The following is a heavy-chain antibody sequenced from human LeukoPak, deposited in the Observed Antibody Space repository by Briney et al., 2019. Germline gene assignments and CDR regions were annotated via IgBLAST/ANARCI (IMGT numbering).Heavy chain of an antibody. V-gene: IGHV4-61*01. D-gene: IGHD5-18*01. CDR3: ARVQIGYTYGLFDY. Sequence: SETLSLTCSVSGGSGGSGSYYWSWIRQPPGKGLEWIGYIYYSGSTNYNPSLKSRVTISLHTSKNQFSLNLSSVTAADTAVYYCARVQIGYTYGLFDYWGQGTLVTVSS. CDR2: IYYSGST. J-gene: IGHJ4*02. CDR1: GGSGGSGSYY.